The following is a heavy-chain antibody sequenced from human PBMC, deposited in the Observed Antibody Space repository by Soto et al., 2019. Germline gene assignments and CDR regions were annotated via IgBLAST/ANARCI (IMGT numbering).Heavy chain of an antibody. CDR3: ARATIVVVPAAQGAHYYYGMDV. V-gene: IGHV1-69*13. D-gene: IGHD2-2*01. CDR1: GGTFYTYT. CDR2: ITPIYPTT. J-gene: IGHJ6*02. Sequence: SVKVSCKASGGTFYTYTFSWVRQAPGQGLEWMGSITPIYPTTNYAQKFQGRVTITADESTSTAYMELSSLRSEDTAVYYCARATIVVVPAAQGAHYYYGMDVWGQGTTVTVSS.